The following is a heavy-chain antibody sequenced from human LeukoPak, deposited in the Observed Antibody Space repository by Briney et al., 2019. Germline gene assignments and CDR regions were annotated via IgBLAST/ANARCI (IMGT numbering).Heavy chain of an antibody. J-gene: IGHJ4*02. D-gene: IGHD3-10*01. V-gene: IGHV3-30*12. Sequence: PGGSLRLSCAASGFTFSSYGMHWVRQAPGKGLEWVAFISNNGRNKDYADSVKGRFTISRDNAKNSLYLQMNSLRAEDTAVYYCARDRGNLDYWGQGTLVTVSS. CDR3: ARDRGNLDY. CDR1: GFTFSSYG. CDR2: ISNNGRNK.